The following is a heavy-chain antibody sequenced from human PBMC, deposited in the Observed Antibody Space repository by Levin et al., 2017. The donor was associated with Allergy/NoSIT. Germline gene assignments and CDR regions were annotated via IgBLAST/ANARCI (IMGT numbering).Heavy chain of an antibody. CDR3: ARGSHYNYYYMDV. J-gene: IGHJ6*03. Sequence: SQTLSLPCTVSGGSISSYHWSWIRQPPGKGLEWIGYIYYSGSTNYNPSLKSRVTISVDTSKNQFSLKLSSVTAADTAVYYCARGSHYNYYYMDVWGKGTTVTVSS. CDR1: GGSISSYH. V-gene: IGHV4-59*01. CDR2: IYYSGST.